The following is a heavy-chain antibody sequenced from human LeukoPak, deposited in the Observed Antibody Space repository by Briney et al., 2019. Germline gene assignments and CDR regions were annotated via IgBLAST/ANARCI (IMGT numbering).Heavy chain of an antibody. CDR2: IWYDGSNK. CDR3: ARDSLLWFGELFGMDV. V-gene: IGHV3-33*01. D-gene: IGHD3-10*01. J-gene: IGHJ6*02. CDR1: GFTFSSYG. Sequence: PGRSLRLSCAASGFTFSSYGMHWVRQAPGKGLEWVAVIWYDGSNKYYADSVKGRFTISRDNSKNTLYLQMNSLRAEGTAVYYCARDSLLWFGELFGMDVWGQGTTVTVSS.